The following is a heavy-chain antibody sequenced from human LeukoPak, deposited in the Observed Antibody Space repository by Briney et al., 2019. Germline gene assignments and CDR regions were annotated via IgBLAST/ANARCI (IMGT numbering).Heavy chain of an antibody. Sequence: TSETLSLTCTVSGGSISSYYWSWIRQPAGKGLEWIGRIYTSGTTNYNPSLKSRVTISVDTSKNQFSLKLSSVTAADTAVYYCACSGWYISVNYYYYMDVWGNGTTVTISS. D-gene: IGHD6-19*01. CDR2: IYTSGTT. V-gene: IGHV4-4*07. CDR1: GGSISSYY. J-gene: IGHJ6*03. CDR3: ACSGWYISVNYYYYMDV.